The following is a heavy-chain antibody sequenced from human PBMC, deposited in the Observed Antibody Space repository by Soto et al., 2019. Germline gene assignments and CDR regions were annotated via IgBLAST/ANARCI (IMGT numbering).Heavy chain of an antibody. CDR3: ARDGTGYFDWSLSEDAFDI. Sequence: GGSLRLSCAASGFTFSSYWMSWVRQAPGKGLEWVANIKQDGSEKYYVDSVKGRFTISRDNAKNSLYLQMNSLRAEDTAVYYCARDGTGYFDWSLSEDAFDIWGQGTMVTVSS. V-gene: IGHV3-7*01. CDR1: GFTFSSYW. CDR2: IKQDGSEK. J-gene: IGHJ3*02. D-gene: IGHD3-9*01.